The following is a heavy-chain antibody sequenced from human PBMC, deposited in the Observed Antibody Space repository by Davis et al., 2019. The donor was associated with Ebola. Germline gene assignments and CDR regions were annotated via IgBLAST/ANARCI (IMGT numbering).Heavy chain of an antibody. CDR1: GYTFTSYG. D-gene: IGHD1-26*01. Sequence: ASVKVSCKASGYTFTSYGISWVRQAPGQGLEWMGWISAYNGNTDYAQKVQGRVTMTTDTSTSTAYMELRNLRSDDTAVYYCARVGGGYLGDAFDIWGQGTMVTVSS. V-gene: IGHV1-18*04. CDR2: ISAYNGNT. CDR3: ARVGGGYLGDAFDI. J-gene: IGHJ3*02.